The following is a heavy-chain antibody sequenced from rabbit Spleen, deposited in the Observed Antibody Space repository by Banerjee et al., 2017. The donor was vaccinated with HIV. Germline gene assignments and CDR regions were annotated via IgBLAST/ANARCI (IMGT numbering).Heavy chain of an antibody. D-gene: IGHD6-1*01. CDR3: ARASAGVNGYNL. V-gene: IGHV1S40*01. Sequence: QSLEESGGDLVKPGASLTLTCTASEFSFSGSYWACCVRQAPGKGLEWIACIYTSSGSTYYASWAKGRFTISKTSSTTVTLQMTSLTAADTATYFCARASAGVNGYNLWGPGTLVTVS. CDR2: IYTSSGST. J-gene: IGHJ4*01. CDR1: EFSFSGSYW.